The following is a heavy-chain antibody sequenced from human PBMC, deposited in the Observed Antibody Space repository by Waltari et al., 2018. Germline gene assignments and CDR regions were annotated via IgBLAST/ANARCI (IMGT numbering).Heavy chain of an antibody. D-gene: IGHD2-15*01. V-gene: IGHV3-30*04. Sequence: QVQLVESGGGVVQPGRSLRLSCAASGFTFRRYAMHWVRQAPGKGLEWVAVISYDGSNKYYADSVKGRFTISRDNSKNTLYLQMNSLRAEDTAVYYCARAKAGGGSCYDYWGQGTLVTVSS. J-gene: IGHJ4*02. CDR3: ARAKAGGGSCYDY. CDR1: GFTFRRYA. CDR2: ISYDGSNK.